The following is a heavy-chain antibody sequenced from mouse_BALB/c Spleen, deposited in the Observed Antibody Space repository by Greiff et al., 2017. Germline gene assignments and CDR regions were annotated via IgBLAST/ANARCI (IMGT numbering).Heavy chain of an antibody. CDR3: ARDWDMSTRGYAMDY. D-gene: IGHD2-4*01. CDR1: GFTFSSYA. V-gene: IGHV5-9-4*01. CDR2: ISSGGSYT. Sequence: EVKLMESGGGLVKPGGSLKLSCAASGFTFSSYAMSWVRQSPEKRLEWVAEISSGGSYTYYPDTVTGRFTISRDNAKNTLYLEMSSLRSEDTAMFYWARDWDMSTRGYAMDYWGQGTSVTVSS. J-gene: IGHJ4*01.